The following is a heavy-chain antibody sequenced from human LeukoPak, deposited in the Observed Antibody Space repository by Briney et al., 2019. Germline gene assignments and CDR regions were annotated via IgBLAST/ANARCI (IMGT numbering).Heavy chain of an antibody. CDR3: ARDDRYYYDTLDY. CDR1: RFTFSSYT. J-gene: IGHJ4*02. CDR2: ISYDGSNK. D-gene: IGHD3-22*01. V-gene: IGHV3-30*04. Sequence: PGRSLRLSCAASRFTFSSYTMHWVRQAPGKGLEWVAVISYDGSNKYYVDSVKGRFTISRDNSKNTLYLQMNSLRAEDTAVYYCARDDRYYYDTLDYWGQETLVTVSS.